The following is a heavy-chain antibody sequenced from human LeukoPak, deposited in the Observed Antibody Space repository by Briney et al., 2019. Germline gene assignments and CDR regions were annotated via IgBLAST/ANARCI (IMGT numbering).Heavy chain of an antibody. CDR2: IYYSGST. D-gene: IGHD3-22*01. CDR1: GGSISSYY. J-gene: IGHJ4*02. V-gene: IGHV4-59*01. CDR3: ARAGYDSSGYPFDY. Sequence: KASETLSLTFTVSGGSISSYYWSWIRQPPGKGLEWIGYIYYSGSTNYNPSLKSRVTISVDTSKNQFSLKLSSVTAADTAVYYCARAGYDSSGYPFDYWGQGTLVTVSS.